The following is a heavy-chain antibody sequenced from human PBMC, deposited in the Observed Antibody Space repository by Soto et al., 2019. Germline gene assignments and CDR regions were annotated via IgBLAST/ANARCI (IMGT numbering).Heavy chain of an antibody. Sequence: QVQLVQSGAEVKKSGASVKVSCKASRYTFISYDINWVRKATGQGLEWMGWMNHNSGNTGYAQKFQGRITMTRNTSTNTAYMELSSLRSEDTAVYYCARGQEVWWNAGPLGLHGLDVWGQGTTVTVSS. J-gene: IGHJ6*02. CDR3: ARGQEVWWNAGPLGLHGLDV. CDR1: RYTFISYD. V-gene: IGHV1-8*01. D-gene: IGHD3-16*01. CDR2: MNHNSGNT.